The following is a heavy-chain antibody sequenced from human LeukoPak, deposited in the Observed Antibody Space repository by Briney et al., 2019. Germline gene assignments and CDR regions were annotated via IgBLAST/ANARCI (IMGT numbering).Heavy chain of an antibody. CDR1: GYTFTGYY. Sequence: ASVKVSCKASGYTFTGYYMHWVRRAPGQGLEWMGWINPNSGGTNYAQKFQGRVTMTRDTSISTAYMELSRLRSDDTAVYYCARVAMTYCSSTSCSNDGYYYYYGMDVWGQGTTVTVSS. J-gene: IGHJ6*02. CDR3: ARVAMTYCSSTSCSNDGYYYYYGMDV. V-gene: IGHV1-2*02. D-gene: IGHD2-2*01. CDR2: INPNSGGT.